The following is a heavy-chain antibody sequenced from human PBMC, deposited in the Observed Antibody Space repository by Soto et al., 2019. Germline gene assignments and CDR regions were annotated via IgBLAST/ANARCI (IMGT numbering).Heavy chain of an antibody. CDR3: ASALSSKVGGMSGSYFRYAFDI. CDR1: GGSISSSSYY. D-gene: IGHD1-26*01. V-gene: IGHV4-39*01. Sequence: PPETLSLTCTVSGGSISSSSYYWGWIRQPPGKGLEWIGSIYYSGSTYYNPSLKSRVTISVDTSKNQFSLKLSSVTAADTAVYYCASALSSKVGGMSGSYFRYAFDIWGQGTMVTVSS. CDR2: IYYSGST. J-gene: IGHJ3*02.